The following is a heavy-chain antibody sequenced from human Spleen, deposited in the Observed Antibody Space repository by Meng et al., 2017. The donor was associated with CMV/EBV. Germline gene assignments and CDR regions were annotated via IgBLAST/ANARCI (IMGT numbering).Heavy chain of an antibody. J-gene: IGHJ5*02. Sequence: ESLKISCAASGFTLSNYWMSWVRQPPGKGLEWIGTIYYSGTPYYNPSLKTRVTISVDTSKNQFSLKLNSLTAADTAVYYCARVTIFGVVFTSWGQGTLVTVSS. V-gene: IGHV4/OR15-8*01. CDR2: IYYSGTP. CDR1: GFTLSNYW. CDR3: ARVTIFGVVFTS. D-gene: IGHD3-3*01.